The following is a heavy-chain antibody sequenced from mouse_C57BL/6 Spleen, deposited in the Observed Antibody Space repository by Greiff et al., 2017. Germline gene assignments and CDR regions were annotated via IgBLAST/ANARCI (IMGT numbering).Heavy chain of an antibody. J-gene: IGHJ3*01. Sequence: EVQLQQSGPELVKPGASVKISCKASGYSFTGYYMNWVKQSPEKSLEWIGEINPSTGGTTYNQKFKAKATLPVDKSSSTAYMQLMSLTSEDSAVYYCAREGDGTPFAYWGQGTLVTVSA. CDR1: GYSFTGYY. V-gene: IGHV1-42*01. CDR3: AREGDGTPFAY. D-gene: IGHD1-1*01. CDR2: INPSTGGT.